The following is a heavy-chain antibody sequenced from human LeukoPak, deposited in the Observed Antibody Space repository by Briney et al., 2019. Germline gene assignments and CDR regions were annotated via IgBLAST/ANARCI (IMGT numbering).Heavy chain of an antibody. CDR1: GGSISNYY. CDR2: IYYSGST. J-gene: IGHJ4*02. V-gene: IGHV4-59*08. CDR3: ARGGWFGESPFDY. Sequence: SETLSLTCSVSGGSISNYYWIWIRQSPGKGLEYIGYIYYSGSTNYNPSLNSRVTISLDTSKNQFSLKLSSVTAADTAVYYCARGGWFGESPFDYWGQGTLVTVSS. D-gene: IGHD3-10*01.